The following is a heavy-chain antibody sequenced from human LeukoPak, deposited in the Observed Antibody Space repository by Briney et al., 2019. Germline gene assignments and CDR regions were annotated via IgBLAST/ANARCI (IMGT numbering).Heavy chain of an antibody. CDR1: GFTFSSYG. J-gene: IGHJ3*02. D-gene: IGHD4-17*01. Sequence: GGSLRLSCAASGFTFSSYGMHRVRQAPGKGLEWVAVISYDGSNKYYADSVKGRFTISRDNSKNTLYLQMNSLRAEDTAVYYCAKPLPDYGDLDAFDIWGQGTMVTVSS. CDR2: ISYDGSNK. CDR3: AKPLPDYGDLDAFDI. V-gene: IGHV3-30*18.